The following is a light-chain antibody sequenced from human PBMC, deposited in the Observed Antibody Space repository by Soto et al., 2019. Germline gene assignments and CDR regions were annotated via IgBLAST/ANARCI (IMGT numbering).Light chain of an antibody. V-gene: IGKV3-15*01. Sequence: EIVMTQSPATLSVSPGERATLSCRASQSVSNNLAWYQQKPGQAPRLLIYGAFIRATGIPARFSGSGSGTEFTLTISSLQSEDFAVYYCQQYYNWPYTFGQGTKLEIK. CDR2: GAF. CDR3: QQYYNWPYT. J-gene: IGKJ2*01. CDR1: QSVSNN.